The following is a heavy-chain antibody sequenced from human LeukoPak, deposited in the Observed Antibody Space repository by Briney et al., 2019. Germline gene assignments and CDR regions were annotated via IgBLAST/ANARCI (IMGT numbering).Heavy chain of an antibody. CDR3: AGSMGSSWFRFDP. Sequence: PSETLSLTCTVSGGSISSYYWSWIRQPPGKGLEWIGYIYYSGSTNYNPSLKSRVTISVDTSKNQFSLKLSSVTAADTAVYYCAGSMGSSWFRFDPWGQGTLVTVSS. J-gene: IGHJ5*02. D-gene: IGHD6-13*01. CDR1: GGSISSYY. CDR2: IYYSGST. V-gene: IGHV4-59*01.